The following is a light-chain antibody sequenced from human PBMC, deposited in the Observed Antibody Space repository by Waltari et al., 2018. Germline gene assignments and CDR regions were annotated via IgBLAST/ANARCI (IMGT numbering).Light chain of an antibody. CDR2: EVS. V-gene: IGLV2-14*01. Sequence: SALTQPASVSGSPGQSNTIPCTGTSRDVRGYKYVSWYQQHPGKAPKLMIYEVSNRPSGVSNRFSGSKSGNTASLTISGLQAEDEADYYCSSYTSSSTLVVFGGGTKLTVL. CDR1: SRDVRGYKY. J-gene: IGLJ2*01. CDR3: SSYTSSSTLVV.